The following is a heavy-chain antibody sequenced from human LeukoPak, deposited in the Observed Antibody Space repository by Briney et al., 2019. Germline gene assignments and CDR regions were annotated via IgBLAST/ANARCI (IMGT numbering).Heavy chain of an antibody. CDR1: GFTFSSYW. CDR3: ARVEPIRLLVDY. CDR2: INSDGSST. D-gene: IGHD3-3*01. J-gene: IGHJ4*02. Sequence: PGGSLRLSCAASGFTFSSYWMHWVRQAPGKGLVGVSRINSDGSSTTYADSVKGRFTISRDNAKNTLYLQMNSLRAEDTAVYYCARVEPIRLLVDYWGQGTLVTVSS. V-gene: IGHV3-74*01.